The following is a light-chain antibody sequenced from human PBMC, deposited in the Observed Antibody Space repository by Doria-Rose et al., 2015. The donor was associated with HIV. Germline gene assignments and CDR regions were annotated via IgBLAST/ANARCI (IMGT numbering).Light chain of an antibody. CDR3: QQYGTSRGT. CDR2: DAS. Sequence: TQSPGTLSLSPGESATLSCRASQRVKSSYLAWYQQKTGQAPRLLIYDASTRATGIPDRFSSSLSGTDFTLTISRLEPEDVAVYYCQQYGTSRGTFGQGTRLEIK. V-gene: IGKV3-20*01. CDR1: QRVKSSY. J-gene: IGKJ5*01.